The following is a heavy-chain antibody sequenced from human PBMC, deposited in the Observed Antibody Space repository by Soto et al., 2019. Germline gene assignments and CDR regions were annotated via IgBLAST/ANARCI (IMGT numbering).Heavy chain of an antibody. D-gene: IGHD5-18*01. CDR2: ISGSGGST. V-gene: IGHV3-23*01. J-gene: IGHJ6*02. CDR3: AKGSVIQLGTAYYYYGMDV. Sequence: EVQLLESGGGLVQPGGSLRLSCAASGFTFSSYAMSWVRQAPGKGLEWVSAISGSGGSTYYADSVKGRFTISRDNSKNTLYLQMNSLRAEDTAVYYCAKGSVIQLGTAYYYYGMDVWGQGTTVTVSS. CDR1: GFTFSSYA.